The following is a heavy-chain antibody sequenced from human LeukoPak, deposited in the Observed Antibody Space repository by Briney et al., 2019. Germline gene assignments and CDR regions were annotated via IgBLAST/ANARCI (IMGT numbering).Heavy chain of an antibody. D-gene: IGHD3-9*01. Sequence: GESLKISCKGSGYSFTSYWIGWVRQMPGKGLEWMGIIYPGDSDTRYSPSFQGQVTISADKSISTAYLQWSSLKASDTAMYYCARQQYYDILTGYSPGNWSDPWGQGTLVAVSS. CDR3: ARQQYYDILTGYSPGNWSDP. CDR2: IYPGDSDT. J-gene: IGHJ5*02. CDR1: GYSFTSYW. V-gene: IGHV5-51*01.